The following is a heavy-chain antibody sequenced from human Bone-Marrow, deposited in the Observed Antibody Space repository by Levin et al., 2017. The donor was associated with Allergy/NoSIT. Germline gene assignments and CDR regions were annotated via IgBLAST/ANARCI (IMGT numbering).Heavy chain of an antibody. V-gene: IGHV3-33*01. CDR1: GFTFSSYG. Sequence: GGSLRLSCAASGFTFSSYGMHWVRQAPGKGLEWVAVIWYDGSNKYYADSVKGRFTISRDNSKNTLYLQMNSLRAEDTAVYYCARAIRRSIAVAGKAEGAGDFDYWGQGTLVTVSS. CDR2: IWYDGSNK. CDR3: ARAIRRSIAVAGKAEGAGDFDY. J-gene: IGHJ4*02. D-gene: IGHD6-19*01.